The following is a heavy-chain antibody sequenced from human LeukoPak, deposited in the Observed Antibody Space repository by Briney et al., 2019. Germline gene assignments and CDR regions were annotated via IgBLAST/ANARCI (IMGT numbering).Heavy chain of an antibody. V-gene: IGHV5-10-1*01. J-gene: IGHJ3*02. Sequence: GESLKISCKGSGYSFTSYWINWVRQMPGKGLEWMGRIDPSDSYTNYSPSFQGHVTISTDRSISTAYLQWSNLKASDTAIYYCASPDGVNRGDAFDIWGQGTMVTVSS. CDR3: ASPDGVNRGDAFDI. D-gene: IGHD1-14*01. CDR1: GYSFTSYW. CDR2: IDPSDSYT.